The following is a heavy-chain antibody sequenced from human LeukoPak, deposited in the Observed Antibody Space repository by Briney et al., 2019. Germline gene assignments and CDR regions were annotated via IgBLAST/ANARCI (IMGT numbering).Heavy chain of an antibody. V-gene: IGHV5-10-1*01. CDR2: IDPSDSYT. D-gene: IGHD3-16*01. J-gene: IGHJ5*02. CDR1: GYSFTSYW. Sequence: GESLKISCKGSGYSFTSYWIGWVRQMPGKGLEWMGRIDPSDSYTNYSPSFQGHVTISVDKSISTAYLQWSSLKASDTAVYYCARYASYGTNWFDPWGQGTLVTVSS. CDR3: ARYASYGTNWFDP.